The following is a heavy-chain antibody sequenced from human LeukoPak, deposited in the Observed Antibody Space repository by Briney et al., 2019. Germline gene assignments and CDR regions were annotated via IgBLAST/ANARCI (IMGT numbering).Heavy chain of an antibody. J-gene: IGHJ3*02. V-gene: IGHV3-9*03. CDR2: ISWNSGSI. CDR3: AKDASGSYYDEAFDI. CDR1: GFTFDDYA. Sequence: GGSLRLSCAASGFTFDDYAMHWVRQAPGKGLEWVSGISWNSGSIGYADSVKGRLTISRDNAKNSLYLQMNSLRAEDMALYYCAKDASGSYYDEAFDIWGQGTMVTVSS. D-gene: IGHD1-26*01.